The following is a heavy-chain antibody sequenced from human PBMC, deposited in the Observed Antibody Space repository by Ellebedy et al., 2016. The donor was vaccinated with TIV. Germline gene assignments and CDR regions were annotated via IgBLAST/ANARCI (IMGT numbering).Heavy chain of an antibody. CDR1: GFTFSSYW. J-gene: IGHJ4*02. CDR2: INSDGSST. D-gene: IGHD2-8*02. CDR3: ARDTGGLPY. Sequence: GGSLRLXCAASGFTFSSYWMHWVRQAPGKGLVWVSRINSDGSSTNYADSVKGRFTISRDNAKNTLYLQMNSLRVEDTAMYYCARDTGGLPYWGQGALVTVSS. V-gene: IGHV3-74*01.